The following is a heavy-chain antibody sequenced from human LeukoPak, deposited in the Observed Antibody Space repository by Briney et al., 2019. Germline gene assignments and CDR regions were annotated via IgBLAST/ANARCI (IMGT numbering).Heavy chain of an antibody. D-gene: IGHD6-13*01. V-gene: IGHV3-21*01. CDR1: GFTFSSYS. J-gene: IGHJ4*02. CDR2: ISSSSSYI. CDR3: ARLIAAAPNGNFDY. Sequence: GGSLRLSCAASGFTFSSYSMNWVRQAPGKGLEWVSSISSSSSYIYYADSVKGRFTISRDNAKNSLYLQMNSLRAEDTAVYYCARLIAAAPNGNFDYWGQGTLVTVSS.